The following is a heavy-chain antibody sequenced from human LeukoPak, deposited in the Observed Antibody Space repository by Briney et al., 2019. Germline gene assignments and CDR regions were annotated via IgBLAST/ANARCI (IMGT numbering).Heavy chain of an antibody. J-gene: IGHJ4*02. CDR2: IYYSGST. CDR1: GGSISSYY. Sequence: SETLSLTCTVSGGSISSYYWSWIRQPPGKGLEWIGYIYYSGSTNYNPSLKSRVTMSVDTSKNQFSLKLSSVTAADTAVYYCAREGNDVLDYWGQGTLVTVSS. CDR3: AREGNDVLDY. D-gene: IGHD1-1*01. V-gene: IGHV4-59*12.